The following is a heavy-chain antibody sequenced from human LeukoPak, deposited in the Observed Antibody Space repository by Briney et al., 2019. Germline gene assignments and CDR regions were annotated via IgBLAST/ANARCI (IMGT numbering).Heavy chain of an antibody. D-gene: IGHD4-17*01. CDR3: GKGGGYAYGDYARNNWFDP. Sequence: PGGSLRLSCVVSGFTFNKYGMHWVRQAPGKGLEWVAVIWYDGTNKYYADSVRGRFTISRDNSKNTLFLQMNSLRAEDTAVYYCGKGGGYAYGDYARNNWFDPWGQEPLVAVPS. J-gene: IGHJ5*02. CDR1: GFTFNKYG. V-gene: IGHV3-33*03. CDR2: IWYDGTNK.